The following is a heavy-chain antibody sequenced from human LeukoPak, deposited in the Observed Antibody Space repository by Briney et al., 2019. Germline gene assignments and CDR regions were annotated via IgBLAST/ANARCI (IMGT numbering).Heavy chain of an antibody. V-gene: IGHV3-23*01. D-gene: IGHD1-26*01. J-gene: IGHJ4*02. CDR2: ISGSGGST. CDR1: GFTFSSYA. Sequence: GGSLRLSCAASGFTFSSYAMSWVRQAPGKGLEWVSAISGSGGSTYYADSVKGRFTISRDNSKNTLYLQMNSLRAEDTAVYYCAKRRQTGATSTTPYYFDYWGQGTLITVSS. CDR3: AKRRQTGATSTTPYYFDY.